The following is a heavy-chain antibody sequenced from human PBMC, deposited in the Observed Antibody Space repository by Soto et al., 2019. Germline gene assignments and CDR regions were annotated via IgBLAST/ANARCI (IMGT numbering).Heavy chain of an antibody. CDR1: GFTFSSYG. CDR3: AKTPSYCGGDCYLPHLDY. D-gene: IGHD2-21*02. V-gene: IGHV3-30*18. J-gene: IGHJ4*02. CDR2: ISYDGSNK. Sequence: ESGGGVVQPGRSLRLSCAASGFTFSSYGMHWVRQAPGKGLEWVAVISYDGSNKYYADSVKGRFTISRDNSKNTLYLQMNSLRAEDTAVYYCAKTPSYCGGDCYLPHLDYWGQGTLVTVSS.